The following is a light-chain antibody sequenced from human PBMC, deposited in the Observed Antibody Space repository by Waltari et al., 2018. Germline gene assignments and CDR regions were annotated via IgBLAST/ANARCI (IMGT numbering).Light chain of an antibody. CDR2: EVS. CDR1: SSDVGGYNY. CDR3: SSYTSSSTAYV. V-gene: IGLV2-14*01. Sequence: QSALTQPASVSGSPGQSITISCTGTSSDVGGYNYVSWYQQHPGKAPKLMIYEVSNRPSWVSNRCAGATSGNTAALTISWLQAEDEADYYCSSYTSSSTAYVFGTGTKVTVL. J-gene: IGLJ1*01.